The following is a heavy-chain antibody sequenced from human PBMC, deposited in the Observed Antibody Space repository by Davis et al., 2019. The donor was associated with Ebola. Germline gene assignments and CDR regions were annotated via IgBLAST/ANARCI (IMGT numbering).Heavy chain of an antibody. D-gene: IGHD2-2*01. V-gene: IGHV4-34*01. CDR1: GGSFSGYY. CDR2: INHSGST. CDR3: ARSLVVPAAMRGLADYYYYGMDV. J-gene: IGHJ6*02. Sequence: SETLSLTCAVYGGSFSGYYWSWIRQPPGKGLEWIGEINHSGSTNYNPSLKSRVTISVDTSKNQFSLKLSSVTAADTAVYYCARSLVVPAAMRGLADYYYYGMDVWGQGTTVTVSS.